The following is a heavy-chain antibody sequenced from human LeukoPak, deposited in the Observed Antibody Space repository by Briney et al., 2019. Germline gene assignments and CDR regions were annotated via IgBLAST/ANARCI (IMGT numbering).Heavy chain of an antibody. CDR1: GGSISSYY. CDR3: ASLTTADAFDI. J-gene: IGHJ3*02. Sequence: SETLSLTCTVSGGSISSYYWSWIRQPPGKGLEWIGYIYDSGSTNYNPSLKSRVTISVDTSKNQFSLKLSSVTAADTAVFYCASLTTADAFDIWGQGTMVTVSS. CDR2: IYDSGST. V-gene: IGHV4-59*01. D-gene: IGHD3-22*01.